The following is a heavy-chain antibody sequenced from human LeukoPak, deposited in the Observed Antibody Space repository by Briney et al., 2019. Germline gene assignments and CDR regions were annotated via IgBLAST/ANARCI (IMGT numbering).Heavy chain of an antibody. Sequence: WIRQPPGKGLEWIGYIYHNGNTYYSPSLKSRVTISVDRSKNQLSLKLSSVTAADTAMYYCASGGYSYGFDYWGQGTLVTVSS. CDR3: ASGGYSYGFDY. J-gene: IGHJ4*02. CDR2: IYHNGNT. D-gene: IGHD5-18*01. V-gene: IGHV4-30-2*01.